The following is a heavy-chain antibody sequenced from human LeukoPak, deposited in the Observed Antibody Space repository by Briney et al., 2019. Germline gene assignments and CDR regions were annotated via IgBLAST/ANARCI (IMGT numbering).Heavy chain of an antibody. J-gene: IGHJ5*02. Sequence: GGSLRLSCAASGFTFSSYSMNWVRQAPGKGLEWVSGITKSGENTYYADSVKGRFTISRDNAKNSLYLQMNSLRAEDTAVYYCAREGQQRGYTGSWGQGTLVTVSS. CDR3: AREGQQRGYTGS. CDR1: GFTFSSYS. V-gene: IGHV3-21*04. D-gene: IGHD5-12*01. CDR2: ITKSGENT.